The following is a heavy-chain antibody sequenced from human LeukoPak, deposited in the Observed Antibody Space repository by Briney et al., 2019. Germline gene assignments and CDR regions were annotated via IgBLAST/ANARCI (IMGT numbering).Heavy chain of an antibody. CDR2: IYYSGST. CDR3: ASYGGNARAFDY. J-gene: IGHJ4*02. V-gene: IGHV4-59*08. Sequence: PSETLSLTCTGSGCSICSYHWSYLRQPPGKGLEWIGYIYYSGSTNYNPSLKSRVTISVDTSKNQFSLKLSSVTAADTAVYYCASYGGNARAFDYWGQGTLVTVPS. D-gene: IGHD4-23*01. CDR1: GCSICSYH.